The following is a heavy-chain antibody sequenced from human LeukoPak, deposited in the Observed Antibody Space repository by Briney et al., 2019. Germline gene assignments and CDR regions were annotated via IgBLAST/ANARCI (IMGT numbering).Heavy chain of an antibody. J-gene: IGHJ5*02. D-gene: IGHD2-2*01. V-gene: IGHV1-69*13. CDR2: IIPIFGTA. CDR3: ARSNYCSSTSCYSNWFDP. Sequence: SVKVSCKASGGTFSSYAISWVRQAPGQGLEWMGGIIPIFGTANYAQKFQGRVTITADESTSTAYMELSSLRSEDTAVYYCARSNYCSSTSCYSNWFDPWGQGTLVTVSS. CDR1: GGTFSSYA.